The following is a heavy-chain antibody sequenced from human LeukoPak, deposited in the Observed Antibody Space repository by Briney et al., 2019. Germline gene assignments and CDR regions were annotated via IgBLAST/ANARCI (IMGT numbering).Heavy chain of an antibody. V-gene: IGHV4-4*07. Sequence: SETLSLTCTVSDGSIRKYYWRWTRHPAGKGLEWLGRIYTSGSTNYNPSLESRVTMSVDTSKNQFSLRLSSVAAADTAVYYCARSTMVRGWYYFDQWGQGTLVTVSS. CDR1: DGSIRKYY. CDR3: ARSTMVRGWYYFDQ. CDR2: IYTSGST. D-gene: IGHD3-10*01. J-gene: IGHJ4*02.